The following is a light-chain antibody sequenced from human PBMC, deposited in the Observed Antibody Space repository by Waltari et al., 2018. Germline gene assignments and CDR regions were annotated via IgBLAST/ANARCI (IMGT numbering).Light chain of an antibody. Sequence: QSVLTPPPSASGTPGQRVTISCSGSTSHIGSHTVNWYHHPPGTAPKLLIFSNFHRPSGVPDRISGSKSGTSASLAISGLQSEDEGVYYCAAWDDSLNGVIFGGGTKLTVL. J-gene: IGLJ2*01. CDR3: AAWDDSLNGVI. CDR2: SNF. CDR1: TSHIGSHT. V-gene: IGLV1-44*01.